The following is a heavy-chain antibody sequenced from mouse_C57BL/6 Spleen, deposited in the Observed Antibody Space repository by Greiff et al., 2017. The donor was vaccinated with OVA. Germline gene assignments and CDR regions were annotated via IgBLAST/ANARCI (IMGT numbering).Heavy chain of an antibody. CDR1: GYAFTNYL. J-gene: IGHJ2*01. V-gene: IGHV1-54*01. CDR3: AREGPHFDY. D-gene: IGHD3-3*01. CDR2: INPGSGGT. Sequence: QVQLQQSGAELVRPGTSVKVSCKASGYAFTNYLIEWVKQRPGQGLAWIGVINPGSGGTNYNEKFKGKATLTADKSSSTAYMQLSSLTSEDSAVYFCAREGPHFDYWGQGTTLTVSS.